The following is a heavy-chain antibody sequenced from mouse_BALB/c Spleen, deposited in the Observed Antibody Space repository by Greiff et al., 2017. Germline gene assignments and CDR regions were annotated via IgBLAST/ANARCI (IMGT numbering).Heavy chain of an antibody. CDR1: GYTFTDYV. J-gene: IGHJ1*01. D-gene: IGHD1-1*01. CDR2: IYPGSGST. Sequence: QVQLQQSGPELVKPGASVKMSCKASGYTFTDYVISWVKQRTGQGLEWIGEIYPGSGSTYYNEKFKGKATLTADKSSNTAYMQLSNLTSEDSAVYFCARRGFYYGSRGYFDVWGAGTTVTVSS. V-gene: IGHV1-77*01. CDR3: ARRGFYYGSRGYFDV.